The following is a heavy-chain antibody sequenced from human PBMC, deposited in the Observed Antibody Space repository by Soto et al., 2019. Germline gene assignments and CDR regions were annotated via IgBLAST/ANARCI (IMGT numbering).Heavy chain of an antibody. CDR2: TYYRSKWYN. D-gene: IGHD6-6*01. J-gene: IGHJ6*02. CDR1: GDSVSSNSAA. V-gene: IGHV6-1*01. CDR3: ARDPQAARHYYYGMDV. Sequence: SQTRSLPCAISGDSVSSNSAAWNWIRQSPSRGLEWLGRTYYRSKWYNDYAVSVKSRITINPDTSKNQFSLQLNSVTPEDTAVYYCARDPQAARHYYYGMDVWGQGTTVTVSS.